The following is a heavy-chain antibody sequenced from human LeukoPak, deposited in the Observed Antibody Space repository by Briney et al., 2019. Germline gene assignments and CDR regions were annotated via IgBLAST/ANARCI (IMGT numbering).Heavy chain of an antibody. CDR1: GGSFGIYY. CDR3: AGPGAGDLDY. D-gene: IGHD3-10*01. Sequence: SETLSLTCAVYGGSFGIYYWSWIRQPPGKGLEWIGEINHSGSTNYNPSLKSRVTISVDMSKNQFSLKLSSVTAADTAVYYCAGPGAGDLDYWGQGTLVIVSS. V-gene: IGHV4-34*01. CDR2: INHSGST. J-gene: IGHJ4*02.